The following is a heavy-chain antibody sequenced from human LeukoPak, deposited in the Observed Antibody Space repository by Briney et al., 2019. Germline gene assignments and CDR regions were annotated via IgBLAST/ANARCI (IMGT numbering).Heavy chain of an antibody. V-gene: IGHV3-7*05. J-gene: IGHJ4*02. CDR3: ARGGGRHVEY. D-gene: IGHD3-16*01. Sequence: GGSLRLSCAASGFTFSSYWMSWVRQAPGKGLEWVANIKEDGSEKNYVDSVKGRFTISRDNAKNSLYLQMNILRAEDTAVYYCARGGGRHVEYWGQRNLFTVSS. CDR1: GFTFSSYW. CDR2: IKEDGSEK.